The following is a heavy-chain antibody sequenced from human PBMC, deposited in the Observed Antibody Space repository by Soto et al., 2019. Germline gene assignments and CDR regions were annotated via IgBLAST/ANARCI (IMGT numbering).Heavy chain of an antibody. J-gene: IGHJ6*02. D-gene: IGHD3-10*01. CDR3: ARANGSGSYYYYGMDV. CDR2: INPNSGGT. Sequence: ASVKVSCKASGYTFTGYYMHWVRQAPGQGLEWMGWINPNSGGTNYAQKFQGWVTMTRDTSISTAYMELSRLRSDDTAVYYCARANGSGSYYYYGMDVWGQGTTVTVSS. V-gene: IGHV1-2*04. CDR1: GYTFTGYY.